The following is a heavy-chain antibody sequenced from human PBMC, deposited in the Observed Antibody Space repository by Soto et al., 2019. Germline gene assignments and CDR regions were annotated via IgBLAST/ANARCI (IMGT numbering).Heavy chain of an antibody. J-gene: IGHJ6*02. CDR2: LSAYNGNT. CDR3: ARALTVTKDMDV. V-gene: IGHV1-18*01. CDR1: GYTFTSYG. D-gene: IGHD4-17*01. Sequence: QVQLVQSGAEVKKPGASVKVSCVASGYTFTSYGISWVRQAPGQGPEWMGWLSAYNGNTNYGQKLKGRVTITTDTSTSTAYMELRILRSDDTAVYYCARALTVTKDMDVCGQGTTVTVSS.